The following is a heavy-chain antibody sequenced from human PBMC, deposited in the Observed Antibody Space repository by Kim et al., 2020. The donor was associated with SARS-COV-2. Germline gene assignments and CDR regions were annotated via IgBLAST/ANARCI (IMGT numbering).Heavy chain of an antibody. CDR2: ISWNSGSI. CDR1: GFTFDDYA. D-gene: IGHD6-13*01. Sequence: GGSLRLSCAASGFTFDDYAMHWVRQAPGKGLEWVSGISWNSGSIGYADSVKGRFTISRDNAKNSLYLQMNSLRAEDTALYYCAKMAAAQKEIDYWGQGTLVTVSS. V-gene: IGHV3-9*01. J-gene: IGHJ4*02. CDR3: AKMAAAQKEIDY.